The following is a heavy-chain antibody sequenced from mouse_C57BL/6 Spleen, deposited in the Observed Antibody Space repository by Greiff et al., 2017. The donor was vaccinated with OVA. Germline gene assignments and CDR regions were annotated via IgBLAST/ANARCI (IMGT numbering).Heavy chain of an antibody. V-gene: IGHV1-9*01. CDR1: GYTFTGYW. D-gene: IGHD1-1*01. CDR3: ALYGSSHWYFDV. J-gene: IGHJ1*03. Sequence: VQLQPSGAELMKPGASVKLSCKATGYTFTGYWIEWVKQRPGHGLEWIGEILPGSGSTHYNEKFKGNAPFTADTSSNTAYMQLSSLTTEDSAIYYCALYGSSHWYFDVWGTGTTVTVSS. CDR2: ILPGSGST.